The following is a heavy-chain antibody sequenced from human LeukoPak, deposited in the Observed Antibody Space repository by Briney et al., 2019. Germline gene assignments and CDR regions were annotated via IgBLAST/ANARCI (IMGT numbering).Heavy chain of an antibody. CDR3: ARTFGIVAVNDAFDI. CDR2: IWYDGSNK. CDR1: GFTFSSYG. D-gene: IGHD6-13*01. V-gene: IGHV3-33*01. J-gene: IGHJ3*02. Sequence: GRSLRLSCAASGFTFSSYGMHWVRQGPGQGLEWGAGIWYDGSNKYYTDSVKGRFTTSTDTTKNTLYLQMNSLRAEDTAVYYCARTFGIVAVNDAFDIWGQGTMVTVSS.